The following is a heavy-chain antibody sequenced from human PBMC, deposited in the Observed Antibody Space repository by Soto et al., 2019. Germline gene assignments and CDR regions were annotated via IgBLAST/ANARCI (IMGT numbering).Heavy chain of an antibody. CDR2: IYYSGYT. CDR1: GGSISSYY. CDR3: ARVGSSWYLGMDV. Sequence: PSETLSLTCTVSGGSISSYYWSWIRQPPGKGLEWIGYIYYSGYTKHNPSLRSRVTMSLDTSKNQFSLNLGSVTAADTAVYYCARVGSSWYLGMDVWGQGTTVTVSS. D-gene: IGHD6-13*01. J-gene: IGHJ6*02. V-gene: IGHV4-59*01.